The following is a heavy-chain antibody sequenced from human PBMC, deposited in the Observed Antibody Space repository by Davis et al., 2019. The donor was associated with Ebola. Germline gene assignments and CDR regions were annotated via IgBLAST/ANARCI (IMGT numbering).Heavy chain of an antibody. CDR2: INPSGGST. D-gene: IGHD5-18*01. J-gene: IGHJ6*04. CDR3: ARVGQLWLKESYYYYGMDV. V-gene: IGHV1-46*01. Sequence: AASVKVSCKASGYTFTNYGITWVRQAPGQGLEWMGIINPSGGSTSYAQKFQGRVTMTRDTSTSTAYMELSSLRSEDTAVYYCARVGQLWLKESYYYYGMDVWGKGTTVTVSS. CDR1: GYTFTNYG.